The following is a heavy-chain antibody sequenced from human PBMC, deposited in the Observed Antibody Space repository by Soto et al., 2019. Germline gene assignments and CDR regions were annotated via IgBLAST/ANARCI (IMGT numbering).Heavy chain of an antibody. CDR2: IIPILGIS. J-gene: IGHJ4*02. Sequence: QVQLVQSGAELKKPGSSVNVSCKASGGTFSSYTISWVRQAPGQGLEWMGRIIPILGISNYAQKFQGRVTITAYKSTSTHYMELSSRKTADTAVYYCVREGQRAPQLDFWGQGTLVTVSS. D-gene: IGHD5-18*01. CDR1: GGTFSSYT. V-gene: IGHV1-69*08. CDR3: VREGQRAPQLDF.